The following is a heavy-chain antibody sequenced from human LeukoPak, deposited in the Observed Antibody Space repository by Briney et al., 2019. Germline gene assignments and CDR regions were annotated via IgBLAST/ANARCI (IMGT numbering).Heavy chain of an antibody. J-gene: IGHJ4*02. V-gene: IGHV3-53*01. Sequence: GGSLRLSCAASGFSVNNNYMNWVRQSPGKGLEWVSYIDTFGITYYADSVTGRFTISRDSSTNTLYLQMNSLRADDTAVYYCAGGPYYGTGSRPGYLSYWGLGNLVTVSS. D-gene: IGHD3-10*01. CDR1: GFSVNNNY. CDR3: AGGPYYGTGSRPGYLSY. CDR2: IDTFGIT.